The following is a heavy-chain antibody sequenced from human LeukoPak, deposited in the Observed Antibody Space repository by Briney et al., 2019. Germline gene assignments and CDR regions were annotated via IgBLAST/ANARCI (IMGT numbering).Heavy chain of an antibody. CDR1: GFTFISYA. CDR3: ARDPGGYSYVDY. V-gene: IGHV3-23*01. Sequence: GGSLRLSCATSGFTFISYAMSWVRQAPGKGLEWVSTIIPSGVVTFYSDSVRGRFTISRDCSKDTLFLQMNSLRAEDTAVYYCARDPGGYSYVDYWGQGTLVTVSS. D-gene: IGHD5-18*01. J-gene: IGHJ4*02. CDR2: IIPSGVVT.